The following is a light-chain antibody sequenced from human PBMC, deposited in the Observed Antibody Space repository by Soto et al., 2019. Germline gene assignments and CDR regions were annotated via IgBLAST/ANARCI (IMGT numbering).Light chain of an antibody. Sequence: QSALTQPASVSGSPGQTITISCTGTSSDVGGYNYVYWYQQHPGKAAKLMIYDVSNRPSGVSKRFSGSKSGNTASLTISGLQAEDEADYYCSSYTSSSTLVVFGGGTQLTVL. CDR2: DVS. CDR1: SSDVGGYNY. J-gene: IGLJ2*01. V-gene: IGLV2-14*01. CDR3: SSYTSSSTLVV.